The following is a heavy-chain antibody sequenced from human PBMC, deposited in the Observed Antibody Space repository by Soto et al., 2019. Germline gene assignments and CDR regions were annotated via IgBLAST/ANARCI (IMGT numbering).Heavy chain of an antibody. D-gene: IGHD6-19*01. Sequence: EVQLLGSGGGLVQPGGSLRLSCAASGFTFSSYAMSWVRQAPGKGLEWVSGISGSGVSTHYADPVKGRFTISRDNSKNTLYLQMNSLRAEDTAVYYCAIGVGYSSGYDYFDYWGQGTLVTVSS. CDR1: GFTFSSYA. V-gene: IGHV3-23*01. J-gene: IGHJ4*02. CDR3: AIGVGYSSGYDYFDY. CDR2: ISGSGVST.